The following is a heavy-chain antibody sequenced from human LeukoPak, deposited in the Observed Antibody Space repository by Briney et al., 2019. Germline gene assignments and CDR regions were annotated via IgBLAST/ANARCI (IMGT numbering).Heavy chain of an antibody. V-gene: IGHV3-66*01. CDR3: ARGRVSVYSSSWYYGN. Sequence: EGSLRLSCAASGFTVSNNYMSWVRQAPGKGLEWVSVIYSGGSTYYVDSVKGRFTNSRDNSKNTLYLQMNSLRAEDTALYYSARGRVSVYSSSWYYGNWGQGTLVTVSS. D-gene: IGHD6-13*01. CDR1: GFTVSNNY. J-gene: IGHJ4*02. CDR2: IYSGGST.